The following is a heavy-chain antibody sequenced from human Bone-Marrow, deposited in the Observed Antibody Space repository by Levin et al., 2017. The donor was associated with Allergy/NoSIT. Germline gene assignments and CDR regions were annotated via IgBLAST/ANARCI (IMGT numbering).Heavy chain of an antibody. CDR2: ISAGDAST. J-gene: IGHJ4*02. Sequence: GESLKISCAASGFTFSSSAMTWVRQAPGKGLEWVSSISAGDASTYYTDSVKGRFTISRDNAKNSLYLQMNSLRAEDTAVYYCARQLGNFWSGYNYFDYWGQGTLVTVSS. CDR1: GFTFSSSA. D-gene: IGHD3-3*01. CDR3: ARQLGNFWSGYNYFDY. V-gene: IGHV3-23*01.